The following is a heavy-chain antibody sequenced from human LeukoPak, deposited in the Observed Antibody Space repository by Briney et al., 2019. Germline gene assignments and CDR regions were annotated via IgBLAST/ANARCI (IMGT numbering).Heavy chain of an antibody. V-gene: IGHV3-30-3*01. CDR1: GFTFSSYA. Sequence: GGSLRLSCAASGFTFSSYAMHWVRQAPGKGLEWVAVISYDGSNKYYADSVKGRFTISRDNSKNTLYLQMNSLRAEDTAVYYCAKDRAPITIFGVAPAGYMDVWGKGTTVTVSS. CDR3: AKDRAPITIFGVAPAGYMDV. D-gene: IGHD3-3*01. J-gene: IGHJ6*03. CDR2: ISYDGSNK.